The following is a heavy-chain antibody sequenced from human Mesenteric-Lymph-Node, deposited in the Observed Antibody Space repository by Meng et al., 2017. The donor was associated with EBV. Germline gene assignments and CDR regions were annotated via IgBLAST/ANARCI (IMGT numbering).Heavy chain of an antibody. D-gene: IGHD3-3*02. J-gene: IGHJ4*02. CDR1: GGSFSGYH. CDR3: ARGAIFGIVITYFDY. Sequence: QVQLQQWGAGLLAPSVALSLTCDASGGSFSGYHWSWIRQPPGKGLEYIGEISQSGDTTYNPSLKSRVTISVDRSRNQFSLKMASVTAADTAVYYCARGAIFGIVITYFDYWSQGTLVTVSS. V-gene: IGHV4-34*01. CDR2: ISQSGDT.